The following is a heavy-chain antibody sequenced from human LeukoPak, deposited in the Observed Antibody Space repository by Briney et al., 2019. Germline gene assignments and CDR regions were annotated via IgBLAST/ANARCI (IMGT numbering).Heavy chain of an antibody. CDR3: ARAGYSSSWYRPRYNWFDP. J-gene: IGHJ5*02. D-gene: IGHD6-13*01. Sequence: GGSLRLSCAASGFTFSSYEMNWVRQAPGKGLEWVSYISSSGSTIYYADSVKGRFTISRDNAKNSLYLQMNSLRAEDTAVYYCARAGYSSSWYRPRYNWFDPWGQGTLVTVSS. CDR2: ISSSGSTI. V-gene: IGHV3-48*03. CDR1: GFTFSSYE.